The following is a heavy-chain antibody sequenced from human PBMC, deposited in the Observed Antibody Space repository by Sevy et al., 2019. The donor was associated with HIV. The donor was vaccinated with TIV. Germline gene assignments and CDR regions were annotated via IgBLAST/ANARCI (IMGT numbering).Heavy chain of an antibody. J-gene: IGHJ6*02. Sequence: GGSLRLSCAASGFTFSTYWMSWVRQAPGKGLEWVANIKKDGSEKYYVDSVKGRFTISRDNAKRSLYLQMKSRRAEETAVYYGARDCSSTSCLWGLDVWGQGTTVTVSS. CDR3: ARDCSSTSCLWGLDV. V-gene: IGHV3-7*03. CDR2: IKKDGSEK. D-gene: IGHD2-2*01. CDR1: GFTFSTYW.